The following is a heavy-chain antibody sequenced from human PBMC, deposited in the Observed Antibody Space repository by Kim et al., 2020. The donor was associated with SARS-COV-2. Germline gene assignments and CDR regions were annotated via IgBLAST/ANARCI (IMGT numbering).Heavy chain of an antibody. CDR1: GFTFSSYG. V-gene: IGHV3-30*18. D-gene: IGHD3-22*01. CDR2: ISYDGSNK. Sequence: GGSLRLSCAASGFTFSSYGMHWVRQAPGKGLEWVAVISYDGSNKYYADSVKGRFTISRDNSKNTLYLQMNSLRAEDTAVYYCAKVSQPYYDSKVVPDWGQGTLVTVSS. J-gene: IGHJ4*02. CDR3: AKVSQPYYDSKVVPD.